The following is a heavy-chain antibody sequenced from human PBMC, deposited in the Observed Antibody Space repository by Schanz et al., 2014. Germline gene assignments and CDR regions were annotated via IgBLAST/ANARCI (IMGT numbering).Heavy chain of an antibody. Sequence: EVQLLESGGGLVQPGGSLRLSCAASGFTFSDYSMNWVRQAPGKGREWVSYIRSSSTPIYYADSVKGRFTISRDNAKNSLFLQLNRLRADDAAVYYCARNRGSGSQSWYSDLWGRGTLVTVSS. D-gene: IGHD1-26*01. J-gene: IGHJ2*01. CDR3: ARNRGSGSQSWYSDL. CDR2: IRSSSTPI. V-gene: IGHV3-48*01. CDR1: GFTFSDYS.